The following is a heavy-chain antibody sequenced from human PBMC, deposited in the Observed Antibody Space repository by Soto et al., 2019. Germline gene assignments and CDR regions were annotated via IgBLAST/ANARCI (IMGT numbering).Heavy chain of an antibody. J-gene: IGHJ4*01. V-gene: IGHV3-15*07. D-gene: IGHD4-4*01. CDR3: STYSYSNMLVVRLDN. CDR1: GFTFSNAW. CDR2: IKSKIHGGTT. Sequence: EVQLVESGGGLVEPGGSLRLACAASGFTFSNAWINWVRQAPGKGLVWVGRIKSKIHGGTTDFAAPVKGIFDISRDDSKNIVYTQMNSLKIEDSAVYYCSTYSYSNMLVVRLDNWGHGTLVTVSS.